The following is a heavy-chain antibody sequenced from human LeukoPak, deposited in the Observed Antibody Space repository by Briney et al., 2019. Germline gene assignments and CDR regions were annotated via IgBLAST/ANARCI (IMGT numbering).Heavy chain of an antibody. CDR3: TTDQASVTTRGARRFYYYYMDV. J-gene: IGHJ6*03. V-gene: IGHV3-15*01. CDR1: GFTFTNAW. CDR2: IKSKADGGTT. D-gene: IGHD4-11*01. Sequence: PGGSLRLSCAASGFTFTNAWMSWVRQAPGKGLEWVGRIKSKADGGTTDYAAPVKGRFTISRDDSKNPLYLHMNSLKTEDTAVYYCTTDQASVTTRGARRFYYYYMDVWDKGTTVTVSS.